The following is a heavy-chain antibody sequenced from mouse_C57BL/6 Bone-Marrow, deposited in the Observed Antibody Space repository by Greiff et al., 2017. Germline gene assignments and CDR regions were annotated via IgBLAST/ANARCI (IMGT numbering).Heavy chain of an antibody. CDR1: GYTFTSYW. D-gene: IGHD1-1*01. CDR3: ARRWYYGSSYEFAY. Sequence: VQLQQPGAELVKPGASVKLSCKASGYTFTSYWMHWVKQRPGQGLEWIGMIHPNSGSTNYNEKFKSKATLTVDKSSSTAYMQLSSLTSEDSAVYSCARRWYYGSSYEFAYWGQGTLVTVSA. V-gene: IGHV1-64*01. J-gene: IGHJ3*01. CDR2: IHPNSGST.